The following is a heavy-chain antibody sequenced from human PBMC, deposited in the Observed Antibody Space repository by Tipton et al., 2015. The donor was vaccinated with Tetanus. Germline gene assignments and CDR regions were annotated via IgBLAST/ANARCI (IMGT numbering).Heavy chain of an antibody. Sequence: SLRLSCSASGFTFSSYAMHWVRQAPGKGLEYVSAISSNGGSTYYADSVKGRFTISRDNSKNTLYLQMSSLRAEDTAVYYCVKDTGDIVVVVAATPFDYWGQGTLVTVSS. CDR3: VKDTGDIVVVVAATPFDY. V-gene: IGHV3-64D*08. CDR1: GFTFSSYA. J-gene: IGHJ4*02. D-gene: IGHD2-15*01. CDR2: ISSNGGST.